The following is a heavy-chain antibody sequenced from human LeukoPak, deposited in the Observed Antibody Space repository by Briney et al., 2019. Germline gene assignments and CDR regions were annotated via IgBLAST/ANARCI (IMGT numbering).Heavy chain of an antibody. CDR1: GFTVSSNY. Sequence: GGSLRLSCAASGFTVSSNYMSWVRQAPGKGLEWVSVIYSGGSTYYADSVKGRFTISRDNSKNTLYLQMNSLRAEDTAVYYCAREAYDSSGHYYFDYWGQGTLVTVSS. J-gene: IGHJ4*02. D-gene: IGHD3-22*01. V-gene: IGHV3-53*01. CDR3: AREAYDSSGHYYFDY. CDR2: IYSGGST.